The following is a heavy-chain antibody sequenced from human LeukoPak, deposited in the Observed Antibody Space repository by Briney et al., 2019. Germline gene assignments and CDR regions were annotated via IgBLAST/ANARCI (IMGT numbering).Heavy chain of an antibody. CDR2: IRYDASRR. V-gene: IGHV3-30*02. D-gene: IGHD7-27*01. CDR3: AKDLNWETY. CDR1: GFTFGSHN. J-gene: IGHJ4*02. Sequence: PGGSLRLSCEASGFTFGSHNMHWVRQAPGKGLEWVAFIRYDASRRYYADSVKGRFTISRDNSKNTVYLQMNSLRPEDTAMYYCAKDLNWETYWGQGTLVSVSS.